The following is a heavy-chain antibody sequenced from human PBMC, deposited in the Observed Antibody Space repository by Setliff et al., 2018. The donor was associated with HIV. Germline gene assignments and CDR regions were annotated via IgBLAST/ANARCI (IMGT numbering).Heavy chain of an antibody. CDR1: GYSFNTYW. D-gene: IGHD3-22*01. Sequence: GESLKISCKTSGYSFNTYWIGWVRQMPGKGLEWMAIFYPGDSDTRYSPSFQSQVTVSADKSIGTAYLQWDSLKASDTALYFCARAPNSPYYSNFRYADHWGQGTLVTVSS. CDR2: FYPGDSDT. V-gene: IGHV5-51*01. CDR3: ARAPNSPYYSNFRYADH. J-gene: IGHJ5*02.